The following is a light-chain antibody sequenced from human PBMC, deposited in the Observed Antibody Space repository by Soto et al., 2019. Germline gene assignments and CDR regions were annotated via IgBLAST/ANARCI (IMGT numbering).Light chain of an antibody. CDR2: KAS. CDR1: QTISSW. Sequence: DITMTQSPSTLSGSVGDRVTITCRASQTISSWLAWYQQKPGKAPKLLIHKASSLESGVPSRFSGSGSGTEFTLTISSLQPDDFATYYCQQYNSYSTFGQGTKVDI. V-gene: IGKV1-5*03. J-gene: IGKJ1*01. CDR3: QQYNSYST.